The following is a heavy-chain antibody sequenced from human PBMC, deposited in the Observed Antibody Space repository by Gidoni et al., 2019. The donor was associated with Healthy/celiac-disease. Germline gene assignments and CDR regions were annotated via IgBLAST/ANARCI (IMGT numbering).Heavy chain of an antibody. CDR2: ISGSGGST. Sequence: EVQLLESGGGLVQPGGSLRLSGAASGLTFSRYAMSWVRQAPGKGLEWVSAISGSGGSTYYADSVKGRFTISRDNSKNTLYLQMNSLRAEDTAVYYCAKTLTGTTVTKRDAFDIWGQGTMVTVSS. V-gene: IGHV3-23*01. D-gene: IGHD4-17*01. CDR1: GLTFSRYA. J-gene: IGHJ3*02. CDR3: AKTLTGTTVTKRDAFDI.